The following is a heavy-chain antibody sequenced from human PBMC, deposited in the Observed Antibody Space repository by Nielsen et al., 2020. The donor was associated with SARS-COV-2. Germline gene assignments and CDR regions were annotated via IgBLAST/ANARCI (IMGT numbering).Heavy chain of an antibody. D-gene: IGHD3-16*01. Sequence: GGSLRLSCAASGFTFSSYGMHWVRQAPGQGLEWVAVISYDGSNKYYADSVKGRFTISRDNSKNTLYLQMNSLRAKDTAVYYCAKSAMGGYYYGMDVWGQGTTVTVSS. CDR2: ISYDGSNK. CDR1: GFTFSSYG. CDR3: AKSAMGGYYYGMDV. V-gene: IGHV3-30*18. J-gene: IGHJ6*02.